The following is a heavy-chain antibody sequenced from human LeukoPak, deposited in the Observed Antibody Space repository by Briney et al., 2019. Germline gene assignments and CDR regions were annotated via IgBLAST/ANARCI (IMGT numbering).Heavy chain of an antibody. Sequence: SVKVSCKASGGTFSSYAISWVRQAPGQGLEWMGRIIPIFGTANYAQKFQGRVTITTDESTSTAYMELSSLRSEDTAVYYCARDTAIIYGDSDPNWFDPWGQGTLVTVSS. CDR3: ARDTAIIYGDSDPNWFDP. J-gene: IGHJ5*02. CDR1: GGTFSSYA. V-gene: IGHV1-69*05. CDR2: IIPIFGTA. D-gene: IGHD4-17*01.